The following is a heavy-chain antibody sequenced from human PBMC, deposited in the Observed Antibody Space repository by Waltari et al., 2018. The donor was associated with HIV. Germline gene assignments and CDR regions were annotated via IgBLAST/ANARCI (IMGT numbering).Heavy chain of an antibody. J-gene: IGHJ3*02. V-gene: IGHV3-74*01. Sequence: EVQLVESGGGLVQPGGSLRLSCAASGFTFSNYWKHWVRQPPGKGLVWVSRINSDGSSTSYADSVKGRFTISRDNAKNTLYLQMNSLRAEDTAVYYCARERTGYSYGYDAFDIWGQGTMVTVSS. CDR2: INSDGSST. CDR1: GFTFSNYW. CDR3: ARERTGYSYGYDAFDI. D-gene: IGHD5-18*01.